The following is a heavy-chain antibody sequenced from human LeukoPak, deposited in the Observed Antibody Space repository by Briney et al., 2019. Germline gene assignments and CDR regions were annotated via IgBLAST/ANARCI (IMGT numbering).Heavy chain of an antibody. CDR3: ARDSHYSSLFGGRNYPYDY. Sequence: GASVKVSCKASGYTFTGYYMHWVRQAPGQGLEWMGWINPNSGGTNYAQKFQGRVTMTRDTSISTAYMELSRLRSDDTAVYYCARDSHYSSLFGGRNYPYDYWGQGTLVTVSS. CDR2: INPNSGGT. J-gene: IGHJ4*02. V-gene: IGHV1-2*02. D-gene: IGHD6-13*01. CDR1: GYTFTGYY.